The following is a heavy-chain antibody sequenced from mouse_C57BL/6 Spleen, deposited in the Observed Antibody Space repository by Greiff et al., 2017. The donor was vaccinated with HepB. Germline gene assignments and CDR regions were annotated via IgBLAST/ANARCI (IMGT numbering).Heavy chain of an antibody. CDR2: IYPGDGDT. V-gene: IGHV1-80*01. J-gene: IGHJ1*03. CDR3: ARFYYYGSSWYFDV. D-gene: IGHD1-1*01. CDR1: GYAFSSYW. Sequence: QVQLQQSGAELVKPGASVKISCKASGYAFSSYWMNWVKQRPGKGLEWIGQIYPGDGDTNYNGKFKGKATLTADKYSSTAYMQLTSLTSEDAAVYFSARFYYYGSSWYFDVWGTGTTVTVSS.